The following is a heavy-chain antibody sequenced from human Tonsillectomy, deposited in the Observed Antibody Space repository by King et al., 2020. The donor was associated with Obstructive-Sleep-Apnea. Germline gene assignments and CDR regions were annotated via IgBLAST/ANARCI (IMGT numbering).Heavy chain of an antibody. CDR2: IDWDDDK. CDR1: GFSLSTSGMC. J-gene: IGHJ4*02. D-gene: IGHD1-7*01. V-gene: IGHV2-70*01. CDR3: ARGTMTSWGQDAGILIFDY. Sequence: TLKESGPALVKPTQTLTLTCTFSGFSLSTSGMCVTWIRQPPGKALEWLALIDWDDDKYYSTSLKTRLTISKDTSKNQVVLRMTNMDPVDTATYYCARGTMTSWGQDAGILIFDYWGQGTLVTVSS.